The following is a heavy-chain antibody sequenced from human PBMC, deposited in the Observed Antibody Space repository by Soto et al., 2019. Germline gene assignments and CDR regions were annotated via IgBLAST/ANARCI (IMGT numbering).Heavy chain of an antibody. J-gene: IGHJ6*02. CDR1: GYTFTSYG. D-gene: IGHD5-18*01. CDR3: ARDRGERGYSYWAFPSPFMDV. V-gene: IGHV1-18*01. Sequence: QVQLVQSGAEVKKPGASVKVSCKASGYTFTSYGISWVRQAPGQGLEWMGWISAYNGNTNYAQKHQGRVTMTTDTSTSTAYMELRSLRSDDTAVYYCARDRGERGYSYWAFPSPFMDVWGQGTTVTVSS. CDR2: ISAYNGNT.